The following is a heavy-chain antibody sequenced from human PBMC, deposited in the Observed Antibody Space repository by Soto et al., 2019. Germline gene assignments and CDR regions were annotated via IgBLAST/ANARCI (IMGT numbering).Heavy chain of an antibody. V-gene: IGHV1-8*01. CDR3: ARVGCSGGSCYSYYYYMDV. CDR2: MNPNSGNT. J-gene: IGHJ6*03. CDR1: GYTFTSYD. Sequence: ASVKVSCKASGYTFTSYDINWVRQATGQGLEWMGWMNPNSGNTGYAQKFQGRVTMTRNTSISTAYMELSSLRSEDTAVYCCARVGCSGGSCYSYYYYMDVWGKGTTVTVS. D-gene: IGHD2-15*01.